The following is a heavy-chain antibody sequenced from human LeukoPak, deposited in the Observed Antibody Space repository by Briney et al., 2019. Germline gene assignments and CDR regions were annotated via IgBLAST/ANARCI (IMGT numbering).Heavy chain of an antibody. CDR2: ISYDGSNK. CDR3: ASPHGATVTNPLGY. CDR1: GFTFSSYA. J-gene: IGHJ4*02. D-gene: IGHD4-17*01. V-gene: IGHV3-30*04. Sequence: GGSLRLSCAASGFTFSSYAMHWVRQAPGKGLEWVAVISYDGSNKYYADSVKGRFTISRDNSKNTLYLQMNSLRAEDTAVYYCASPHGATVTNPLGYWGQGTLVTVSS.